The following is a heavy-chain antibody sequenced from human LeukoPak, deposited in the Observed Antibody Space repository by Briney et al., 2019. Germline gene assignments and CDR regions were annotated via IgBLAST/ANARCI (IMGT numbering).Heavy chain of an antibody. V-gene: IGHV3-23*01. J-gene: IGHJ4*02. CDR1: GFTFKTYV. Sequence: GGSLRLSCVASGFTFKTYVMNWVRQAPGKGLEWLATIYGSGVSISYADSVKGRFTISRDNSNNTLYLQMNSLRAEDTAMYYCAKDLRWELPVEAYWGQGILVTVSS. D-gene: IGHD1-26*01. CDR2: IYGSGVSI. CDR3: AKDLRWELPVEAY.